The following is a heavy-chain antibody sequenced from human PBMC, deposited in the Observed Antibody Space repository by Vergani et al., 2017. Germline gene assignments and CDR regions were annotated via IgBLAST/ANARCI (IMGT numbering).Heavy chain of an antibody. D-gene: IGHD2-15*01. Sequence: QVQLVQSESEVKKPGSSVEVSCKTSRGTFSNQGFAWVRQAPGHGLEWMARIVPIFGTANYAQKFQGRVTITADESTSTAYMELSSLRSEDTAVYYCARDDCSGGSCYEDGYWGQGTLVTVSS. CDR1: RGTFSNQG. CDR2: IVPIFGTA. J-gene: IGHJ4*02. CDR3: ARDDCSGGSCYEDGY. V-gene: IGHV1-69*13.